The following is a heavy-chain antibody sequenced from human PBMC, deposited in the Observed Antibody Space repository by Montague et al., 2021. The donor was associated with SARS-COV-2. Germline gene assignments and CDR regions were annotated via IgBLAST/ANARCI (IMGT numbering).Heavy chain of an antibody. CDR3: VHSYADYLFDY. Sequence: PALVKPTQTFTLTCSFSGFSLRTSGVGVGWIRQPPGKALEWLAVIYWDDDKRYSPSLKSRLTITKDTSKNQVVLTMTNMDPVDTATYYCVHSYADYLFDYWGQGTLVSVSS. D-gene: IGHD4-17*01. CDR2: IYWDDDK. J-gene: IGHJ4*02. CDR1: GFSLRTSGVG. V-gene: IGHV2-5*02.